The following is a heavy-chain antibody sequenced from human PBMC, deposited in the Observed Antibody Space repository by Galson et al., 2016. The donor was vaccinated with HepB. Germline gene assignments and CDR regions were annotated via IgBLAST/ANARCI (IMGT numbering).Heavy chain of an antibody. CDR1: GFTFSTYW. J-gene: IGHJ3*01. V-gene: IGHV3-74*01. Sequence: SLRLSCAASGFTFSTYWMHWVRQAPGKGLVWVSRLNGDGRFTKYADSVKGRFTISRDNAKNTLYLQMNSLGTEDTAVYYCASPSGRYSIHTFDLWGQGTMVTVSS. CDR3: ASPSGRYSIHTFDL. D-gene: IGHD1-26*01. CDR2: LNGDGRFT.